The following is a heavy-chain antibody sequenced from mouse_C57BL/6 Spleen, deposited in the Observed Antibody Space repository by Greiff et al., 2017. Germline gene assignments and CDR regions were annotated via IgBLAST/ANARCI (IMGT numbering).Heavy chain of an antibody. CDR1: GFTFSDYY. D-gene: IGHD1-1*01. J-gene: IGHJ2*01. CDR2: INYDGSST. V-gene: IGHV5-16*01. CDR3: ARETYYYGSRIFDY. Sequence: EVKVVESEGGLVQPGSSMKLSCTASGFTFSDYYMAWVRQVPEKGLEWVATINYDGSSTYYLDSLKSRFIISRDSAKNILYLQMSSLKSEDTATYYCARETYYYGSRIFDYWGQGTTLTVSS.